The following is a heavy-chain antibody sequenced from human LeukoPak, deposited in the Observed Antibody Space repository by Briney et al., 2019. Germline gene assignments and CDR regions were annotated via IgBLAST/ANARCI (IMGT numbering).Heavy chain of an antibody. V-gene: IGHV3-30*02. CDR3: AKLWYNWNDVVDY. J-gene: IGHJ4*02. CDR1: GFTFSSYG. D-gene: IGHD1-1*01. Sequence: GGSLRLSCAASGFTFSSYGMHWVRQAPGKGLEWVAFIRYDGSNKYYADSVKGRFTISRDNSKNTLYLQMNSLRAEDTAVYYCAKLWYNWNDVVDYWGQGTLVTVSS. CDR2: IRYDGSNK.